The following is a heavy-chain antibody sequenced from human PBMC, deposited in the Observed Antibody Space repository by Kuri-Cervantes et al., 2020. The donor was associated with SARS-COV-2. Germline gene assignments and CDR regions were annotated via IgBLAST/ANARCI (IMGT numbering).Heavy chain of an antibody. CDR1: RYSISSAYY. CDR2: IFHSGQT. Sequence: SETLSLTCAVTRYSISSAYYWGWIRQPPGKGLEWIGDIFHSGQTYYNPSLQSRVTISLDTSKNQFSLRLSSVTAADTAVCYCARHTREGDAFDIWGQGTMVTVSS. J-gene: IGHJ3*02. D-gene: IGHD3-3*01. CDR3: ARHTREGDAFDI. V-gene: IGHV4-38-2*01.